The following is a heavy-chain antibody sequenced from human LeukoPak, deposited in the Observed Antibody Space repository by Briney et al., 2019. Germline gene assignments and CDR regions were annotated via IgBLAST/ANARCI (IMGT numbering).Heavy chain of an antibody. D-gene: IGHD5/OR15-5a*01. J-gene: IGHJ4*02. CDR2: FGISGTI. V-gene: IGHV3-48*01. CDR3: AGYGVYPY. CDR1: GFAVNTYD. Sequence: GGPLRLSCAASGFAVNTYDMHWVRQAPGEGPQWIAYFGISGTIYYADSVRGRFTISRDSAKNSLCLQMNGLRVDDTAIYYCAGYGVYPYWGQGTPVTVSS.